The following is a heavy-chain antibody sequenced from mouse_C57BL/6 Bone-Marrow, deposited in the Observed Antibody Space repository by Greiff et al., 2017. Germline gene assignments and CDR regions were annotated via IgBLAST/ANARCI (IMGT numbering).Heavy chain of an antibody. V-gene: IGHV14-4*01. CDR1: GFNIKDDY. J-gene: IGHJ2*01. Sequence: EVQLQQSGAELVRPGASVKLSCTASGFNIKDDYIHWVKQRPEQGLEWIGWIDPEIGDTEYASKFQGKATITSDTSSNTAYLQLSSLTSEDTAVYYCSSCDGNYFDFWGQDTPLTVAS. D-gene: IGHD2-3*01. CDR3: SSCDGNYFDF. CDR2: IDPEIGDT.